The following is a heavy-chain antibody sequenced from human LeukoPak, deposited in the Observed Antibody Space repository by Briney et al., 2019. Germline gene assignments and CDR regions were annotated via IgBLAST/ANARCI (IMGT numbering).Heavy chain of an antibody. D-gene: IGHD6-19*01. Sequence: PSETLSLTCTVSGGSISSYYWSWIRQPAGKGLEWIGRIYTSGSTNYNPSLKSRVTMSVDTSKNQFSLKLSSVTAADTAVYYWAKTGKAVACNRGRVFWFDPWGQGTLATVSS. J-gene: IGHJ5*01. V-gene: IGHV4-4*07. CDR2: IYTSGST. CDR1: GGSISSYY. CDR3: AKTGKAVACNRGRVFWFDP.